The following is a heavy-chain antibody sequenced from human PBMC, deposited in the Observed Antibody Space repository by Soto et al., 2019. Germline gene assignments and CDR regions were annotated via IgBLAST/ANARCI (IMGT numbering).Heavy chain of an antibody. CDR1: GFSLSTSGVG. J-gene: IGHJ4*02. D-gene: IGHD2-15*01. CDR3: AHSRYCSGGSCRGFY. CDR2: IYWDDDK. Sequence: QITLKESGPTLVKPTQTLTLTCTFSGFSLSTSGVGVGWIRQPPGKALEWLALIYWDDDKRYSTSLKSRLTITKYASTIQVVFTMNYLDPVDTAAYYCAHSRYCSGGSCRGFYWGQGTLVTVSS. V-gene: IGHV2-5*02.